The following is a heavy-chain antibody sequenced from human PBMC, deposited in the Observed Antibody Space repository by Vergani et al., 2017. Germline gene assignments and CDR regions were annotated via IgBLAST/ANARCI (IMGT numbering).Heavy chain of an antibody. V-gene: IGHV4-34*01. CDR1: GGSFSGYY. Sequence: QVQLQQWGAGLLKPSETLSLTCAVYGGSFSGYYWSWIRQSPEKGLEWIGDVNHSGNTNYDPFPKSRVTISVDTSKNHFSLKLSSVTAADTSVYYCASRPYCSSTSCYFLGKLAFDIWGQGTMVTVSS. J-gene: IGHJ3*02. D-gene: IGHD2-2*01. CDR3: ASRPYCSSTSCYFLGKLAFDI. CDR2: VNHSGNT.